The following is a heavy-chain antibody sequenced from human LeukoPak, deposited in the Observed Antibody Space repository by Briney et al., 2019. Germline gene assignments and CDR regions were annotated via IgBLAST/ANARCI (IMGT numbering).Heavy chain of an antibody. J-gene: IGHJ4*02. CDR3: SKDSIGSIDY. CDR2: ISYDGSNK. Sequence: GGSLRLSCAAAAFTFSSYGMHRVRQAPGKGLEWVAVISYDGSNKYYADSVKGRFTISRDNSKNTLYLQMNSLRAEDTAVYYCSKDSIGSIDYWGRGTLVTVSS. D-gene: IGHD3-22*01. CDR1: AFTFSSYG. V-gene: IGHV3-30*18.